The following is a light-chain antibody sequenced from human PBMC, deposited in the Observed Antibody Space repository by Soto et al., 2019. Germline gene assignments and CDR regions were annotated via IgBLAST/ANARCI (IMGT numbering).Light chain of an antibody. CDR3: QKCDYLPI. V-gene: IGKV1-5*03. Sequence: GDRVTITCRASESISTWLAWYQQKPGKAPKLLIYGASSLESGVPPRFSGDGSGTEFTLTISSLQPEDVATYYCQKCDYLPIFGPGTTVDFK. CDR1: ESISTW. J-gene: IGKJ3*01. CDR2: GAS.